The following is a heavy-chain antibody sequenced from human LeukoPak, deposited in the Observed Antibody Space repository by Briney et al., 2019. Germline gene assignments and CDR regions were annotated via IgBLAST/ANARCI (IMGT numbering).Heavy chain of an antibody. CDR2: IYYGGGT. D-gene: IGHD3-10*01. J-gene: IGHJ6*03. Sequence: PGGSLRLSCAASGFTVSSSYMTWVRQAPGKGLEWVSVIYYGGGTYYADSVKGRFTISRDNSKNTLYLQMNSLRAEDAAVYYCARARGVIREYYYYYYMDVRGKGTTVTVSS. V-gene: IGHV3-53*01. CDR3: ARARGVIREYYYYYYMDV. CDR1: GFTVSSSY.